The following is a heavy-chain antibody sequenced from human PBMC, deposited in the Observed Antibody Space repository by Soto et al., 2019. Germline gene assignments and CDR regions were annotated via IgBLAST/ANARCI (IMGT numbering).Heavy chain of an antibody. CDR1: GYTFTSYG. D-gene: IGHD6-19*01. V-gene: IGHV1-18*04. Sequence: ASVKVSCKASGYTFTSYGISWVRRAPGQGLEWMGWISAYNGNTNYAQKLQGRVTMTTDTSTSTAYMELRSLRSDDTAVYYCARGWEVAGRGDFDYWGQGTLVTVSS. J-gene: IGHJ4*02. CDR3: ARGWEVAGRGDFDY. CDR2: ISAYNGNT.